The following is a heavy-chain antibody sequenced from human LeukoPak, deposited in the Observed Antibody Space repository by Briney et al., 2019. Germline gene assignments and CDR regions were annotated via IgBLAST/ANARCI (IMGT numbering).Heavy chain of an antibody. V-gene: IGHV1-69*06. CDR3: AREGSWYSSSSWFDP. CDR1: GGTFSSYA. CDR2: IIPIFGTA. Sequence: ASVKVSCKASGGTFSSYAISWVRQAPGQGLEWMGGIIPIFGTANYAQKFQGRVTITADKSTSTAYMELSSLRSEDTAVYYCAREGSWYSSSSWFDPWGQGTLVTVSS. J-gene: IGHJ5*02. D-gene: IGHD6-19*01.